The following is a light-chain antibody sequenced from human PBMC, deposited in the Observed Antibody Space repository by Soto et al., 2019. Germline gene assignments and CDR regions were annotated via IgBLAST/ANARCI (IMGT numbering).Light chain of an antibody. CDR3: QQLRSYPST. J-gene: IGKJ4*01. CDR2: KAS. V-gene: IGKV1-5*03. Sequence: DIQMTQSPSTLSASVGDRVTITCRASQSISSWLAWYQQKPGEAPKLLIYKASSLESGVPSRFSGSGSGTEFTLTISSLQPDDFASYFCQQLRSYPSTFGGGTKVDIK. CDR1: QSISSW.